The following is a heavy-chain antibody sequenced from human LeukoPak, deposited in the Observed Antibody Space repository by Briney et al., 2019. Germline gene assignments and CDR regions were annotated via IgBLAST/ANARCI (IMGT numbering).Heavy chain of an antibody. J-gene: IGHJ6*03. CDR3: AKDRQQLVYYMDV. V-gene: IGHV3-33*06. CDR1: GFTFSSYG. D-gene: IGHD6-13*01. CDR2: IWYDGSNK. Sequence: PGRPLRLSCAASGFTFSSYGMHWVRQAPGKGLEWVAVIWYDGSNKYYADSVKGRFTISRDNSKNTLYLQMSSLRAEDTAVYYGAKDRQQLVYYMDVWGKGTTVTVSS.